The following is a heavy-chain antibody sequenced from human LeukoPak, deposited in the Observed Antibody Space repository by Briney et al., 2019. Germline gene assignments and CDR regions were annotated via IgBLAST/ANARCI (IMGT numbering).Heavy chain of an antibody. CDR1: GFIFSNYG. CDR2: IFYDGSDK. J-gene: IGHJ6*03. D-gene: IGHD3-3*01. CDR3: TWSGYYGAGYYYYMDV. V-gene: IGHV3-33*01. Sequence: GTSLRLSCAASGFIFSNYGFHWVRQAPGKGLEWVAAIFYDGSDKFYTDSVKGRFTISRDNSKNTLYLQMNSLRAEGTAVYYCTWSGYYGAGYYYYMDVWGKGTTVTVSS.